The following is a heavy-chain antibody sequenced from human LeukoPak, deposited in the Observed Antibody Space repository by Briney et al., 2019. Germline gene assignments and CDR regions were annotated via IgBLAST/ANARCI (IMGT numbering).Heavy chain of an antibody. J-gene: IGHJ6*03. CDR3: ARGYYDFWSGGYYYYMDF. CDR1: GYSISSGYY. D-gene: IGHD3-3*01. CDR2: IYHSGST. Sequence: SETLSLTCTVSGYSISSGYYWGWIRQPPGKGLEWIGSIYHSGSTYYNPSLKSRVTISVDTSKNQFSLKLSSVTAADTAVYYCARGYYDFWSGGYYYYMDFWGNGTTVTVSS. V-gene: IGHV4-38-2*02.